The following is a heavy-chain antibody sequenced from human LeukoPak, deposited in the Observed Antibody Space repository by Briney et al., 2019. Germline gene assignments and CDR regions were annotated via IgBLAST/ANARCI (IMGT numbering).Heavy chain of an antibody. V-gene: IGHV3-7*03. Sequence: GGSLRLSCVASRFTFSNYWMSWVRQAPGKGLEWVANIKQDESEKYYVDSVKGRFTISRDNVKNSLYLQMNSLRVEDTALYFCATYSGVHHKTFDDWGQGTLVTVSS. CDR1: RFTFSNYW. CDR2: IKQDESEK. CDR3: ATYSGVHHKTFDD. J-gene: IGHJ4*02. D-gene: IGHD1-26*01.